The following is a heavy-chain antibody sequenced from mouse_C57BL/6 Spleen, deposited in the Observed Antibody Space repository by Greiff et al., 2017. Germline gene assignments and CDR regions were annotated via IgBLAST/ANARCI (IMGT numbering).Heavy chain of an antibody. Sequence: EVHLVESGPGLVKPSQSLSLTCSVTGYSITSGYYWNWIRQFPGNKLEWMGYISYDGSNNYNPSLKNRISITRDTSKNQFFLKLNSVTTEDTATYYCARGGGWLLIDYWGQGTTLTVSS. J-gene: IGHJ2*01. CDR2: ISYDGSN. D-gene: IGHD2-3*01. V-gene: IGHV3-6*01. CDR1: GYSITSGYY. CDR3: ARGGGWLLIDY.